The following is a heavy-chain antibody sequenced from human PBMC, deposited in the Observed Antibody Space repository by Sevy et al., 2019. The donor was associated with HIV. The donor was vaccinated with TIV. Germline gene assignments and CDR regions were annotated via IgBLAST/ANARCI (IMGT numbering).Heavy chain of an antibody. CDR2: LQSDVYGGTI. CDR3: TRWKAAQSIFDY. Sequence: GGSLRLSCTASGFTFGDYCMSWVRQAPGKGLEWVAFLQSDVYGGTIDHAASVRARLVISWDDSKTIAYLQMNDLKTEGTGVYYCTRWKAAQSIFDYWGQGALVTVSS. CDR1: GFTFGDYC. D-gene: IGHD6-13*01. J-gene: IGHJ4*02. V-gene: IGHV3-49*04.